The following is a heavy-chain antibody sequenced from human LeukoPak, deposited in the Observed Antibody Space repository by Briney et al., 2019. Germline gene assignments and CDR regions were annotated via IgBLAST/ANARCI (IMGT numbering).Heavy chain of an antibody. CDR2: ISGNGGGT. Sequence: GGSLRLSCAASGLTFSSYAMSWVRQAPGKGLEWVSGISGNGGGTYYADSVKGRFTISRDNSKNTLYLQLSSLRAEDTAIYYCARAYTSGRDGYYFDYWGQGALVTVSS. V-gene: IGHV3-23*01. D-gene: IGHD6-19*01. CDR3: ARAYTSGRDGYYFDY. CDR1: GLTFSSYA. J-gene: IGHJ4*02.